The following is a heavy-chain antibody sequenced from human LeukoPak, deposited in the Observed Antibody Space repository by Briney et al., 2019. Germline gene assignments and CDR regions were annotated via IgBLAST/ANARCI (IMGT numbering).Heavy chain of an antibody. V-gene: IGHV1-69*04. CDR3: ARPIEYDFWSGPPPTFDI. CDR1: GGTFSSYA. D-gene: IGHD3-3*01. Sequence: SVKVSCKASGGTFSSYAISWVRPAPGQGLEWMGRIIPILCIANYAQKFEGRVTITADKSTSTAYLELSSLRCEDTAVYSCARPIEYDFWSGPPPTFDIWGQGTMVTVSS. J-gene: IGHJ3*02. CDR2: IIPILCIA.